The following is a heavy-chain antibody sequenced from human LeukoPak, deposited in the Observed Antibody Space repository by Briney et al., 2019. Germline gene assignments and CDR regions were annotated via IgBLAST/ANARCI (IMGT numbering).Heavy chain of an antibody. D-gene: IGHD2-15*01. Sequence: PSETLSLTCTVSGGSIRSYYWSWIRQPPGKGLEWIGYIYYSGSTDYNPSLKSRVTISVDTSKNQFSLKLSSVTAADTAVYYCARLYCSGGSCYHVVAFDIWGQRTMVTVSS. CDR1: GGSIRSYY. J-gene: IGHJ3*02. V-gene: IGHV4-59*01. CDR3: ARLYCSGGSCYHVVAFDI. CDR2: IYYSGST.